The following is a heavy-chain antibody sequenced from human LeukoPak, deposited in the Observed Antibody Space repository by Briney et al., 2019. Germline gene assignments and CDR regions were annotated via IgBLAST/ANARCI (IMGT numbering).Heavy chain of an antibody. Sequence: PGGSLRLSCAASGFTFSSYGMSWVRQAPGKGLEWVSSISSSSSYIYYADSVKGRFTISRDNAKNSLYLQMNSLRAEDTAVYYCARGPGGYCSSTSCYTVYWGQGTLVTVSS. D-gene: IGHD2-2*02. CDR2: ISSSSSYI. CDR1: GFTFSSYG. V-gene: IGHV3-21*01. J-gene: IGHJ4*02. CDR3: ARGPGGYCSSTSCYTVY.